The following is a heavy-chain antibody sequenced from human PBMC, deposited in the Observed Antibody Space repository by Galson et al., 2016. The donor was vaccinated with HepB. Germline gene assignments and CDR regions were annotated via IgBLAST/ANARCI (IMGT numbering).Heavy chain of an antibody. J-gene: IGHJ5*02. Sequence: SLRLSCAASGFSVISNYMRWVRQAPGEGLEWVSLIERGGSAQYADSVKGRFTISRDNSKNTLYLQLNSLRAEDTAIYYCTKDQLIVIVPAAGNWFDPWGQGTLVTVSS. CDR2: IERGGSA. CDR1: GFSVISNY. D-gene: IGHD2-2*01. CDR3: TKDQLIVIVPAAGNWFDP. V-gene: IGHV3-53*01.